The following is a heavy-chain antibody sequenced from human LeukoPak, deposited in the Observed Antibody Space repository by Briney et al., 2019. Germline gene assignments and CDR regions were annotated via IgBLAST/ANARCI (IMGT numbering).Heavy chain of an antibody. CDR2: ISYDGSNK. Sequence: GRSLRLSCAASGFTFSSYAMHWVRQAPGKGLEWVAVISYDGSNKYYADSVKGRFTISRDNSKNTLYLQMNSLRAEDTAVYYCARFVHSHGRYYYDSSSPNNWFDPWGQGTLVTVSS. V-gene: IGHV3-30-3*01. CDR3: ARFVHSHGRYYYDSSSPNNWFDP. CDR1: GFTFSSYA. D-gene: IGHD3-22*01. J-gene: IGHJ5*02.